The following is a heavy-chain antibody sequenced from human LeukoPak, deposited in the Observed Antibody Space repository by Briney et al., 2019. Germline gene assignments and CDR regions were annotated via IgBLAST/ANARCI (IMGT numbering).Heavy chain of an antibody. J-gene: IGHJ6*02. CDR1: GFTFSSYS. CDR2: ISSSSSTI. V-gene: IGHV3-48*01. CDR3: ARDQWNWNYRTSLYYGMDV. Sequence: GGSLRLSCAASGFTFSSYSMNWVRQAPGKGLEWVSYISSSSSTIYYADSVKGRFTISRDNAKNSLYLQMNSLRAEDTAVYYCARDQWNWNYRTSLYYGMDVWGQGTTVTVSS. D-gene: IGHD1-7*01.